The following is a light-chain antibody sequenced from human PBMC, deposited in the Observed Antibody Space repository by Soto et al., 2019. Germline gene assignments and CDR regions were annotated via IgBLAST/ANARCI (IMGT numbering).Light chain of an antibody. Sequence: EIVMTQSPANLSVSPGERATLSCTASQSVSSNLAWYQQKPCQGPRLLIYGATTRANSIPARCSCSGSETEITLTINSLQSEDFAVYYCQEYNKWPSYTFGHQPKLEIK. CDR3: QEYNKWPSYT. CDR2: GAT. CDR1: QSVSSN. V-gene: IGKV3-15*01. J-gene: IGKJ2*01.